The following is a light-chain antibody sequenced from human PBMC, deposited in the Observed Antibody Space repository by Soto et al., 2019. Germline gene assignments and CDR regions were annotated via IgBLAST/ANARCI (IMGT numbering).Light chain of an antibody. J-gene: IGKJ5*01. V-gene: IGKV1-39*01. CDR1: QSISNH. CDR2: AAS. CDR3: QQSYSTPIT. Sequence: DIQMTQSPSSLSASVEDRVIITCRASQSISNHLNWYQQQPGTAPKLLIFAASSLQSGVPSRFSGSRSGPDFPLTISSLQPEDFASYYCQQSYSTPITFGQGTRL.